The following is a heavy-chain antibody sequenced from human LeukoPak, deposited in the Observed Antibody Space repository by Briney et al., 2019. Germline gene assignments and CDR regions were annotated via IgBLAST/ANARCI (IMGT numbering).Heavy chain of an antibody. CDR1: GYTFTGYY. V-gene: IGHV1-2*02. D-gene: IGHD1-26*01. J-gene: IGHJ4*02. CDR2: INPNSGGT. Sequence: GASVKISCKASGYTFTGYYMHWVRQAPGQGLEWMGWINPNSGGTEYPQKFQGGVTMTRDTSISTAYMELSSLRSDDTAVYYCATHTGSYYAPTYWGQGTLVTVSS. CDR3: ATHTGSYYAPTY.